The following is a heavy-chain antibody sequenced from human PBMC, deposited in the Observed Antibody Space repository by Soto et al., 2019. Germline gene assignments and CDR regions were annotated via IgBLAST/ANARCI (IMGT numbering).Heavy chain of an antibody. J-gene: IGHJ6*02. CDR2: IRSKAYGETT. CDR3: TRYTYTSRYSYFGMDV. Sequence: PGGSLRLSCTCSGFTFGDYAISWSRQAPGKGLKWVGVIRSKAYGETTDYAASVKGRFTILRDDSKSIAYLQLNSLQSEDTGVYYCTRYTYTSRYSYFGMDVWGHGTTVTVSS. D-gene: IGHD2-2*01. CDR1: GFTFGDYA. V-gene: IGHV3-49*03.